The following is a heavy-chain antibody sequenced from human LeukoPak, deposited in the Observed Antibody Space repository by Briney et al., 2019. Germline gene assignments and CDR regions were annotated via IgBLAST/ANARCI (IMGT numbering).Heavy chain of an antibody. Sequence: GGSLRLSCAASGFTFSSYAMSWVRQAPGKGLEWVSAISGSGGSTCYADSVKGRFTISRDNSKNTLYLQMNSLRAEDTAVYYCAVVVAATGGVGWFDPWGQGTLVTVSS. D-gene: IGHD2-15*01. V-gene: IGHV3-23*01. CDR2: ISGSGGST. CDR1: GFTFSSYA. CDR3: AVVVAATGGVGWFDP. J-gene: IGHJ5*02.